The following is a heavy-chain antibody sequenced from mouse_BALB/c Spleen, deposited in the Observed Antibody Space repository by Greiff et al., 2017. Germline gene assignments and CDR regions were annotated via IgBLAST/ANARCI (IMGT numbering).Heavy chain of an antibody. J-gene: IGHJ3*01. CDR1: GFNIKDTY. V-gene: IGHV14-3*02. CDR2: IDPANGNT. CDR3: ARDDYDYSWFAY. D-gene: IGHD2-4*01. Sequence: LVESGAELVKPGASVKLSCTASGFNIKDTYMHWVKQRPEQGLEWIGRIDPANGNTKYDPKFQGKATITADTSSNTAYLQLSSLTSEDTAVYYCARDDYDYSWFAYWGQGTLVTVSA.